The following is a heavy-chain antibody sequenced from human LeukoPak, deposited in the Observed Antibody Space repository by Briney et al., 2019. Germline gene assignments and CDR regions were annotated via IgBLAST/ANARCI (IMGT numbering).Heavy chain of an antibody. CDR3: ARDSPGYLAYDS. D-gene: IGHD1-1*01. CDR2: IKEDGSAT. CDR1: GFTFSTYW. J-gene: IGHJ4*02. Sequence: QAGGSLGLSCAASGFTFSTYWMTWVRQAPGKGPEWVANIKEDGSATYYVDSVKGRFTISRDNAKKSLYLQMNSLRAEDTAVYYCARDSPGYLAYDSWGQGTLVTVSS. V-gene: IGHV3-7*04.